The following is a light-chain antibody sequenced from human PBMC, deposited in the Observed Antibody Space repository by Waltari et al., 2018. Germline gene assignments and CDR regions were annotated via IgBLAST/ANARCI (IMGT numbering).Light chain of an antibody. J-gene: IGLJ3*02. CDR3: AVWDDSLNGWV. CDR1: DSNIGGNF. CDR2: RDN. Sequence: QSVLTQSPSASGTPGQRATISCSGSDSNIGGNFVHWYQQFPGTAPKLLIHRDNHRPSGVPDRVSGSKSGTSASLAISGLQSEDESLYFCAVWDDSLNGWVFGGGTKVTVL. V-gene: IGLV1-44*01.